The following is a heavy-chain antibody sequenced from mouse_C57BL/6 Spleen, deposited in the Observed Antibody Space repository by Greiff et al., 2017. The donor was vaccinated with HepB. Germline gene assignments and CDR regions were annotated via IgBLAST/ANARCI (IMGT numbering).Heavy chain of an antibody. CDR3: ARDRVTTVVGPFAY. CDR1: GYTFTSYG. J-gene: IGHJ3*01. CDR2: IYPRSGNT. Sequence: LVESGAELARPGASVKLSCKASGYTFTSYGISWVKQRTGQGLEWIGEIYPRSGNTYYNEKFKGKATLTADKSSSTSYMELRSLTSEDSAVYFCARDRVTTVVGPFAYWGQGTLVTVSA. V-gene: IGHV1-81*01. D-gene: IGHD1-1*01.